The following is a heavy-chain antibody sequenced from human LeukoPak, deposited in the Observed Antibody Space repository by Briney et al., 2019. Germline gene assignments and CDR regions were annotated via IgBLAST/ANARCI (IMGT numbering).Heavy chain of an antibody. CDR3: ARGRSDSGSAFNWFDP. J-gene: IGHJ5*02. V-gene: IGHV3-21*01. CDR2: ISSSSSHI. CDR1: GFTLRRYS. D-gene: IGHD3-10*01. Sequence: GGPLRLSCAASGFTLRRYSMNGAREARGKGLECVSSISSSSSHIYYADSVRGRFTISRDNAKSSLFLQMNTLRAEDTPLYYCARGRSDSGSAFNWFDPWGQGTLLTVSS.